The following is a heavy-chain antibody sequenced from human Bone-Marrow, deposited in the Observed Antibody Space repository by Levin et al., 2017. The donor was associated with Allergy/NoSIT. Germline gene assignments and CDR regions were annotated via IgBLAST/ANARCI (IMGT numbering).Heavy chain of an antibody. CDR3: AADWLGGLDF. V-gene: IGHV1-58*02. Sequence: KISCKASGFTFRSAAIHWVRQARGQPLEWMGWIAVGSGNTRYAQRFQGRVTISRDMSTSTAYMELSTLSFEDTAVYDCAADWLGGLDFWGQGALVTVSS. J-gene: IGHJ4*02. D-gene: IGHD6-19*01. CDR2: IAVGSGNT. CDR1: GFTFRSAA.